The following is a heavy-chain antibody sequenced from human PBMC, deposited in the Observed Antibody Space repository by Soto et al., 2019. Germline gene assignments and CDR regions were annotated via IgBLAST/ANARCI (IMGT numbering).Heavy chain of an antibody. V-gene: IGHV3-30-3*01. D-gene: IGHD5-12*01. CDR2: ISYDGSNK. Sequence: SGGSLRLSCAASGFTFSSYAMHWVRQAPGKGLEWVAVISYDGSNKYYADSVKGRFTIPRDNSKNTLYLQMNSLRAEDTAVYYCASIYSGYDSYSYYYGMDVWGQGTTVTVSS. CDR1: GFTFSSYA. CDR3: ASIYSGYDSYSYYYGMDV. J-gene: IGHJ6*02.